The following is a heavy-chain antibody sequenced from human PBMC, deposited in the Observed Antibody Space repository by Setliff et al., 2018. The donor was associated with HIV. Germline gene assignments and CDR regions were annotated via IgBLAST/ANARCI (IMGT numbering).Heavy chain of an antibody. CDR3: ARGGAREYQLLYNYFDP. D-gene: IGHD2-2*01. Sequence: GASVKVSCKASGYTLSTYALYWVRQAPGQRLEWMGWINSDNGNTKFSQKFQGRLTITADTTASTAYMVLSSLTSEDTAVYYCARGGAREYQLLYNYFDPWGQGTLVTVS. V-gene: IGHV1-3*01. J-gene: IGHJ5*02. CDR1: GYTLSTYA. CDR2: INSDNGNT.